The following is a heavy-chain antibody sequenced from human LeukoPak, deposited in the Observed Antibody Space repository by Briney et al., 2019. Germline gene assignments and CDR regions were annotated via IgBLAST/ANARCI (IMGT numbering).Heavy chain of an antibody. CDR1: GYTFTGYY. D-gene: IGHD3-3*01. CDR2: INPNSGGT. Sequence: ASVKVSCKASGYTFTGYYMHWVRQAPGQGLEWMGWINPNSGGTNYAQKFQGRVTMTRDTSISTAYMELSRLRPDDTAVYYCARGGRYDFWSGYTRNFDYWGQGTLVTVSS. J-gene: IGHJ4*02. CDR3: ARGGRYDFWSGYTRNFDY. V-gene: IGHV1-2*02.